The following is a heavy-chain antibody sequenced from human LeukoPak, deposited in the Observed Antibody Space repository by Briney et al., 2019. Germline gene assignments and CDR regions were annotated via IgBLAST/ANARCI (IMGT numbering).Heavy chain of an antibody. CDR2: IYYSGST. Sequence: SETLSLTCAVYGVSFIAYYWSWIRQPPGKGLEWIGYIYYSGSTNYNPSLKSRVTMSADTSKNQFSLNLNSVTAADTAVYYCARDVGTALVTGDYWGQGTLVTVSS. D-gene: IGHD5-18*01. V-gene: IGHV4-59*01. CDR3: ARDVGTALVTGDY. CDR1: GVSFIAYY. J-gene: IGHJ4*02.